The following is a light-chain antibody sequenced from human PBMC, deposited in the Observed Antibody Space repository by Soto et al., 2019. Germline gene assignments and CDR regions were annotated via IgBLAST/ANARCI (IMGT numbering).Light chain of an antibody. CDR2: EVS. Sequence: QSVLTQPPSASGSPGQSVTISCTGSSSDVGGYNYVSWYQQHPGKAPKLMIYEVSKRPSGVPDRFSGSKSGNTACLSGSGFEAEDEAHYYCSSFAGRNNLAYVLGTRTKLTVL. CDR3: SSFAGRNNLAYV. J-gene: IGLJ1*01. V-gene: IGLV2-8*01. CDR1: SSDVGGYNY.